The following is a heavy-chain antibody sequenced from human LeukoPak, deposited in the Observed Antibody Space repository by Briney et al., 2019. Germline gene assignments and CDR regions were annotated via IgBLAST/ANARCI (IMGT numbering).Heavy chain of an antibody. CDR1: GLTFIKYS. J-gene: IGHJ4*02. V-gene: IGHV3-23*01. CDR2: ITGSGAFT. CDR3: AKRSAESSGYFDY. D-gene: IGHD6-19*01. Sequence: GGSLRLSCAASGLTFIKYSMTWVRQAPGKGLEWVAAITGSGAFTDYADSVKGRFTISRDNSKNTLYLQMNSLGADDTAIYYCAKRSAESSGYFDYWGQGTLVTVSS.